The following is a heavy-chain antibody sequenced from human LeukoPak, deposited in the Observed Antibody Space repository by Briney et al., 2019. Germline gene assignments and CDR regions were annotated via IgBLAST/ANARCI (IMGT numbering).Heavy chain of an antibody. CDR3: ARALWYYDSSGYAIGVYFDS. D-gene: IGHD3-22*01. CDR1: EFTFSRHW. Sequence: GGSLRLSCEASEFTFSRHWIIWVRQAPGKGLEWVANIKEDGSENNYVDSVKGRFTISRDNAKNSVFLQMNSLRAEDTAVYYCARALWYYDSSGYAIGVYFDSWGQGTLVTVSS. V-gene: IGHV3-7*01. J-gene: IGHJ4*02. CDR2: IKEDGSEN.